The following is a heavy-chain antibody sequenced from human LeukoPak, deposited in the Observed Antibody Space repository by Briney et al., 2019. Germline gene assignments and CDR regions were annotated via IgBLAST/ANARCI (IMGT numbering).Heavy chain of an antibody. CDR3: VKWGVWYSGYDWDY. CDR2: ISGNGGST. D-gene: IGHD5-12*01. Sequence: GGSLRLSCAASGFTFSSYAMSWVRQAPGKGLEYVSAISGNGGSTYYADSVKGRFTISRDNSKNTLYLQMSSLRVEDTAVYYCVKWGVWYSGYDWDYWGQGTLVTVSS. J-gene: IGHJ4*02. CDR1: GFTFSSYA. V-gene: IGHV3-64D*09.